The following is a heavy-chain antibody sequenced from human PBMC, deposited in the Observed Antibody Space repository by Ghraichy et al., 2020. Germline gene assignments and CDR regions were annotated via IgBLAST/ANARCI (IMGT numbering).Heavy chain of an antibody. D-gene: IGHD3-16*01. Sequence: ASVKVSCKASGYTFTGYYMHWVRQAPGQGLEWMGWINPNSGGTNYAQKFQGRVTMTRDTSISTAYMELSRLRSDDTAVYYCARALGVSKDYYYYGMDVWGQGTTVTVSS. CDR1: GYTFTGYY. CDR2: INPNSGGT. J-gene: IGHJ6*02. V-gene: IGHV1-2*02. CDR3: ARALGVSKDYYYYGMDV.